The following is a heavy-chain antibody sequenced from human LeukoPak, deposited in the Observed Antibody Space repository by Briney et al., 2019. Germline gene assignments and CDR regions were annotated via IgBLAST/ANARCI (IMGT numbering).Heavy chain of an antibody. D-gene: IGHD3-22*01. J-gene: IGHJ2*01. CDR2: MNPNSGNT. CDR1: GYTFTSYD. V-gene: IGHV1-8*01. CDR3: ARRLYYYDSSGYDTSYWYFDL. Sequence: ASVKVSCKASGYTFTSYDINWVRQATGQGLEWMGWMNPNSGNTGYAQKFQGRVTMTRNTSISTAYMELSSLRSEDTAVYYCARRLYYYDSSGYDTSYWYFDLWGRGTLVTVSS.